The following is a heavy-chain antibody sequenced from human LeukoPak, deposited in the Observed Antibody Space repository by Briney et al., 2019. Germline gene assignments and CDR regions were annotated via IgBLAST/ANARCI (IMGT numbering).Heavy chain of an antibody. CDR3: ARGAVFGGIDY. CDR2: IIPIFGTA. Sequence: GASGKVSCKASGGTFSSYAISWVRQAPGQGLEWMGGIIPIFGTANYAQKFQGRVTITADESTSTAYMELSSLRSEDTAVYYCARGAVFGGIDYWGQGTLVTVSS. V-gene: IGHV1-69*13. J-gene: IGHJ4*02. CDR1: GGTFSSYA. D-gene: IGHD3-3*01.